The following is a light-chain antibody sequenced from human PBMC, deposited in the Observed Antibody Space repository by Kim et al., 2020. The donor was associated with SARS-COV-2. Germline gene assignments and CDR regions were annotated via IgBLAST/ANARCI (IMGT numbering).Light chain of an antibody. Sequence: GGRVTITCRASQSISIWFAWFQQKPGKAPKRLIHKASSLESGVPSRFSGRISGSGSGTDFTLTISSLQAEDFATYYCQQYNIYPYTFGQGTKLEI. J-gene: IGKJ2*01. CDR3: QQYNIYPYT. CDR1: QSISIW. CDR2: KAS. V-gene: IGKV1-5*03.